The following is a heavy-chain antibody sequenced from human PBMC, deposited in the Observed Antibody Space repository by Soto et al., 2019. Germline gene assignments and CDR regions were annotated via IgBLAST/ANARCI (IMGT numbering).Heavy chain of an antibody. CDR2: IYYTGST. CDR1: GGSIGSGDYY. J-gene: IGHJ4*02. CDR3: ARAFDDSSGYYGGLGY. Sequence: QVQLQESGPGLVKPSQTLSLTCTVSGGSIGSGDYYWAWIRQPPGKGLEWIGYIYYTGSTYYHPSLSSRVAISVDTSKNQWSLKLCSVTVADTAVYYCARAFDDSSGYYGGLGYCGQGTLVTVSS. V-gene: IGHV4-30-4*01. D-gene: IGHD3-22*01.